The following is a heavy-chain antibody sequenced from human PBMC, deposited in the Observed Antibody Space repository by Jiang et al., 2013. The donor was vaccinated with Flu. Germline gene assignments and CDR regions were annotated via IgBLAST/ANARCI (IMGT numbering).Heavy chain of an antibody. D-gene: IGHD6-13*01. J-gene: IGHJ4*02. CDR3: AREAWXAAGAHDY. CDR1: GFTFSSYA. Sequence: CAASGFTFSSYAMHWVRQAPGKGLEWVAVISYDGSNKYYADSVKGRFTISRDNSKNTLYLQMNSLRAEDTAVYYCAREAWXAAGAHDYWGQGTLVTVSS. V-gene: IGHV3-30-3*01. CDR2: ISYDGSNK.